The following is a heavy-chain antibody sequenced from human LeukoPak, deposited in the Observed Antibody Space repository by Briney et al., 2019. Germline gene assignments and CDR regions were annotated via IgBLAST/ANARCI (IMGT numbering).Heavy chain of an antibody. V-gene: IGHV3-21*01. CDR1: RFTFSSYS. J-gene: IGHJ5*02. CDR3: ARASMVRGGGFDP. D-gene: IGHD3-10*01. Sequence: GGSLRLSCAASRFTFSSYSMNWVRQAPGKGLEWVSSISSSSSYIYYADSVKGRFTISRDNAKNSLYLQMNSLRAEDTAVYYCARASMVRGGGFDPWGQGTLVTVSS. CDR2: ISSSSSYI.